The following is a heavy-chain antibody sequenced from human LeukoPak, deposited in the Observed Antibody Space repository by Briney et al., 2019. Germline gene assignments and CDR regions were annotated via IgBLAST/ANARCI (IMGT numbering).Heavy chain of an antibody. Sequence: GGSLRLSCAASGFTFSSYGMHWVRQAPGKGLEWVAVISYDGSNKYYADSVKGRFTISRDNSKNTLYLQMNSLRAEDTAVYYCARDAAVDTAMGPYYYYYMDVWGKGTTVTVSS. CDR2: ISYDGSNK. CDR1: GFTFSSYG. V-gene: IGHV3-30*03. CDR3: ARDAAVDTAMGPYYYYYMDV. D-gene: IGHD5-18*01. J-gene: IGHJ6*03.